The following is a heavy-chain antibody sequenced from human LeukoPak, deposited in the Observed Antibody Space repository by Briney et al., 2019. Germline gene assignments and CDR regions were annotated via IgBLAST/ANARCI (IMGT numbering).Heavy chain of an antibody. J-gene: IGHJ2*01. CDR3: ARDIAGNDRAPYDSENWYFDL. Sequence: ASVKVSCKASGGTFSSYAISWVRQAPGRGLEWMGGIIPIFGTANYAQKFQGRVTITADESTSTAYMELSSLRSEDTAVYYCARDIAGNDRAPYDSENWYFDLWGRGTLVTVSS. V-gene: IGHV1-69*13. CDR1: GGTFSSYA. D-gene: IGHD5-12*01. CDR2: IIPIFGTA.